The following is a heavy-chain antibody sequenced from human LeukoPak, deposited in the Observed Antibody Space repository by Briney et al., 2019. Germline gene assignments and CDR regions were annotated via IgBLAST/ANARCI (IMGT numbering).Heavy chain of an antibody. CDR2: TYYRSKWYY. CDR1: GDTVSSNSAA. J-gene: IGHJ3*01. V-gene: IGHV6-1*01. Sequence: SQTLSLTCDISGDTVSSNSAAWNWIMQSQSRGLEWLGRTYYRSKWYYDYAVSVKSRITISPDTSKNQFSLQLNSVTADDTAVYYCARGFALDFWGQGTMVTVSS. CDR3: ARGFALDF.